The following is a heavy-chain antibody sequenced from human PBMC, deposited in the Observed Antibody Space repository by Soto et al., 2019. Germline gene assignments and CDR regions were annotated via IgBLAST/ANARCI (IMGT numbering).Heavy chain of an antibody. V-gene: IGHV1-69*10. D-gene: IGHD3-22*01. CDR1: GDTFSSYA. CDR2: IIPILGTP. Sequence: ASVKVSCKASGDTFSSYAISWVRQAPGQGLEWMGGIIPILGTPNYAQKFQGRVTITADKSTSTAYMELSSLRSEDTAVYYCARERSRYDRSVYYRPDYCGQGTTVT. CDR3: ARERSRYDRSVYYRPDY. J-gene: IGHJ4*02.